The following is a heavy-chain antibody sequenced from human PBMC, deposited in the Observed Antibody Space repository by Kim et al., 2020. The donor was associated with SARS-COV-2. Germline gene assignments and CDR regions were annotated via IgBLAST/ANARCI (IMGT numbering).Heavy chain of an antibody. D-gene: IGHD3-3*01. CDR3: ARAFGFWGGDYLDV. J-gene: IGHJ4*02. Sequence: GGSLRLSCAASGFTFNNYAMIWVRQAPGKGLEYISYISHSGNNVHYADSVTGRFTISRDDAKKLVYLQMNGLRDEDSALYYCARAFGFWGGDYLDVCGQGTLVSVSS. CDR1: GFTFNNYA. V-gene: IGHV3-48*03. CDR2: ISHSGNNV.